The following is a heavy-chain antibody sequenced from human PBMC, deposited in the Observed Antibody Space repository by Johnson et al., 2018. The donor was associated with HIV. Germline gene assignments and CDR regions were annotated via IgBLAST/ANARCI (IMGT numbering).Heavy chain of an antibody. J-gene: IGHJ3*02. V-gene: IGHV3-30*03. D-gene: IGHD7-27*01. Sequence: QVQLLESGGGVVRPVGSLRLSCAASGFTFSSYWMSWVRQAPGKGLEWVAVISYDGSSKYYADSVKGRFTISRGNSKNTLYLQMNSLRAEDTAVYYCAREENWGSEAGAFDIWGQGTMVTVSS. CDR3: AREENWGSEAGAFDI. CDR1: GFTFSSYW. CDR2: ISYDGSSK.